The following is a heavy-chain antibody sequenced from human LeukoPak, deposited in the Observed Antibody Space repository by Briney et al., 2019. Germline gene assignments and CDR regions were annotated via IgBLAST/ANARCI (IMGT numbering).Heavy chain of an antibody. J-gene: IGHJ4*02. D-gene: IGHD2-15*01. CDR2: ISYSGST. V-gene: IGHV4-59*01. CDR3: ATYCSGGSCVTRTFDY. Sequence: SETLSLTCTVSDGSFSTYYWSWIRQSPGKGLEWIGYISYSGSTNYNPSLKSRVTISVDTSRNQFPLKLSSVTAADTAVYYCATYCSGGSCVTRTFDYWGQGTLVTVSS. CDR1: DGSFSTYY.